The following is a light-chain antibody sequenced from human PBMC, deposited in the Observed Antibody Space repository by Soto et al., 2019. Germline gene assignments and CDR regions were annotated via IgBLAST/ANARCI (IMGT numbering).Light chain of an antibody. Sequence: QSVLTQPASVSGSPGQSITISCTGTSSDIGAYNYVSWYQQHPGKAPKLMIYEVSNRPSGISNRFSGSKSGNTASLTISGLQADEEADYYCSSYTSTSSYVFGTGTKGTV. CDR3: SSYTSTSSYV. CDR1: SSDIGAYNY. V-gene: IGLV2-14*01. CDR2: EVS. J-gene: IGLJ1*01.